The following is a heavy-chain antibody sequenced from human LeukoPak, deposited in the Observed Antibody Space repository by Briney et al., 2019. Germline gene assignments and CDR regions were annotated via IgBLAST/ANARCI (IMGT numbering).Heavy chain of an antibody. V-gene: IGHV3-33*01. CDR1: GVTFSSYG. J-gene: IGHJ4*02. Sequence: PGGSLRLSCAASGVTFSSYGMHWVRQAPGKGLEWVAVIWYDGSNKYYADSVKGRFTISRDNSKNTLYLQMNSLRAEDTAVYYCARDSSGYKLLDYWGQGTLVTVSS. CDR3: ARDSSGYKLLDY. CDR2: IWYDGSNK. D-gene: IGHD3-22*01.